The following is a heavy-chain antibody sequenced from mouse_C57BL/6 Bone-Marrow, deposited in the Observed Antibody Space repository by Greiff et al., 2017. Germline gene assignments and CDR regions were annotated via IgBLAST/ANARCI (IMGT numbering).Heavy chain of an antibody. D-gene: IGHD1-1*01. Sequence: VQLQQSGPELVKPGASVKISCKASGYTFTDYYMNWVKQSHGKSLEWIGDINPNNGGTSYNQKFKGKATLTVDKSSSTAYMELRSLTSEDSAVYYCASFSFITRGYFDYWGQGTTLTVSS. CDR3: ASFSFITRGYFDY. CDR1: GYTFTDYY. V-gene: IGHV1-26*01. J-gene: IGHJ2*01. CDR2: INPNNGGT.